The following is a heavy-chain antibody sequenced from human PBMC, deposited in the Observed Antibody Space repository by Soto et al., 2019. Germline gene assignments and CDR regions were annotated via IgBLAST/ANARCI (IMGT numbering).Heavy chain of an antibody. CDR1: GYTFTAYY. V-gene: IGHV1-2*02. CDR3: ARQGSGSEYPQYFYYGMDV. D-gene: IGHD5-12*01. Sequence: VELVQSGAEVEKPGAAVRISCKTSGYTFTAYYIHWVRQAPGQGLEWMGWINPNSGVANYAQKFQGRVTMTRDTSISTVDMELTKMRSEDTTIYYCARQGSGSEYPQYFYYGMDVWGQGTTAAASS. J-gene: IGHJ6*02. CDR2: INPNSGVA.